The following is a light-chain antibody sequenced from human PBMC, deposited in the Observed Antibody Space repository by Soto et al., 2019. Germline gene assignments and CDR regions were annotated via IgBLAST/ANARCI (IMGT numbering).Light chain of an antibody. CDR2: EGS. Sequence: QPVLTQPASVSGSPGQSITISCTGTSSDVGNYYVVSWYQQHPDRAPKVIIYEGSKRPSGVSNRFSGSKSGNTASLTISGLQAEEEADYYCSANAGGSTLVFGGGTKLTFL. V-gene: IGLV2-23*01. CDR1: SSDVGNYYV. CDR3: SANAGGSTLV. J-gene: IGLJ2*01.